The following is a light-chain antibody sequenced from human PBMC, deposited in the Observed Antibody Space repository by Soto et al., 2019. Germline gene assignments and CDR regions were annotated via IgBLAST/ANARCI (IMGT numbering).Light chain of an antibody. J-gene: IGKJ1*01. CDR2: AAS. CDR3: QQSYSNPRT. V-gene: IGKV1-39*01. CDR1: ENIARY. Sequence: DIQMTQSPSSLSASVGDRVTITCRASENIARYLNWYQQRPGKAPELLISAASSLQSGVPSRFSGGGSGTDFTLTISSLQPEDFATDYCQQSYSNPRTFGQGTKVDIK.